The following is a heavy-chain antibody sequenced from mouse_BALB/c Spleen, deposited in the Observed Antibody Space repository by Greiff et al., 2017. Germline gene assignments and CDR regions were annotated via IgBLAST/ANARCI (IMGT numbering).Heavy chain of an antibody. V-gene: IGHV5-12-2*01. CDR3: ARHITTVYFDY. CDR1: GFTFSSYT. D-gene: IGHD1-1*01. CDR2: ISNGGGST. Sequence: EVKLMESGGGLVQPGGSLKLSCAASGFTFSSYTMSWVRQTPEKRLEWVAYISNGGGSTYYPDTVKGRFTISRDNAKNTLYLQMSSLKSEDTAMYYCARHITTVYFDYWGQGTTLTVSS. J-gene: IGHJ2*01.